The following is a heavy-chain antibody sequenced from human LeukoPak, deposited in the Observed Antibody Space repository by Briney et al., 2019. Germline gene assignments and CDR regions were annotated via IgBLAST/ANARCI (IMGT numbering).Heavy chain of an antibody. V-gene: IGHV1-2*02. Sequence: GASVKVSCKTSGYSFIDYYIHWVRQAPGQGLEWMGWINPNSGGTNYAQKFQGRVTMTRDTSISTAYMELSRLRSDDTAVYYCARGGQYYKYSSGWYVWGQGTMVTVSS. CDR3: ARGGQYYKYSSGWYV. CDR2: INPNSGGT. CDR1: GYSFIDYY. J-gene: IGHJ3*01. D-gene: IGHD6-19*01.